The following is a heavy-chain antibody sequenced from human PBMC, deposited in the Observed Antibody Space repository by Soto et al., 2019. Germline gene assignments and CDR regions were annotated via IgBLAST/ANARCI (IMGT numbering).Heavy chain of an antibody. Sequence: SETLSLTCSVSGGSISSGYYYWSWNRQPPGQGLEWIGNIYYSGNTYYNTSIKSRNIISIVTSKNQFSLKVGFVTAADAAVYYCASSSLYGMDVGALGTTVTGS. CDR2: IYYSGNT. V-gene: IGHV4-30-4*01. CDR3: ASSSLYGMDV. CDR1: GGSISSGYYY. J-gene: IGHJ6*02.